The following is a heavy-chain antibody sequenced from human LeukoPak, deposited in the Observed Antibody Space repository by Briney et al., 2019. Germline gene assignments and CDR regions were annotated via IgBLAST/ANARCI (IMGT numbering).Heavy chain of an antibody. J-gene: IGHJ5*02. V-gene: IGHV4-59*01. CDR3: ARAGQLELKTWFDP. CDR2: IYYSGST. CDR1: GGSISSNY. D-gene: IGHD1-7*01. Sequence: SETLSLTCTVSGGSISSNYCCWSRHPPGQGQEWMWYIYYSGSTNYNPSLKSRVTISVDTSKNQFSLKLSSVTAADTAVYYCARAGQLELKTWFDPWGQGTLVTVSS.